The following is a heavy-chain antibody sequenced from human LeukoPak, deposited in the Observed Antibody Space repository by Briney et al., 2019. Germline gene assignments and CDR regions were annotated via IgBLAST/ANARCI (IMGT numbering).Heavy chain of an antibody. CDR3: AKCVRDYGPYDAFDI. Sequence: RSGGSLRLSCVVSGFTFSFYGMTWVRQAPGKGLEWVSVISGNGGSTYYADSVKGRFIISRDNSKNTLHLQLNSLRVEDTAVYYCAKCVRDYGPYDAFDIWGQGTMVTVSS. CDR1: GFTFSFYG. J-gene: IGHJ3*02. V-gene: IGHV3-23*01. CDR2: ISGNGGST. D-gene: IGHD4-17*01.